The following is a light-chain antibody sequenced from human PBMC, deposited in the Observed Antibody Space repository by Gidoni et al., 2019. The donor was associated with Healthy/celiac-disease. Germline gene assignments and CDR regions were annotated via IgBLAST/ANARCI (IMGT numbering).Light chain of an antibody. J-gene: IGKJ5*01. CDR3: QQYGSSPPGIT. V-gene: IGKV3-20*01. Sequence: EIVLTQSPGTLSLSPGERATLSCRASQSVSSSHLAWYQQKPGQAPRLLIYGASSRATGIPDRFSGSGSGTDFTLTISRLEPEDFVVYYCQQYGSSPPGITFGQGTRLEIK. CDR1: QSVSSSH. CDR2: GAS.